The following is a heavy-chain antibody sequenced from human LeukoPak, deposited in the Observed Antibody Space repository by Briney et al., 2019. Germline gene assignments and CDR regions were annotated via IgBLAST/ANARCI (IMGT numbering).Heavy chain of an antibody. V-gene: IGHV1-18*01. J-gene: IGHJ4*02. CDR3: ILLEWLNY. CDR2: ISAYNGNT. D-gene: IGHD3-3*01. CDR1: GYTFSNYG. Sequence: GASVKVSCKASGYTFSNYGISWVRQAPGQGLEWMGWISAYNGNTNYAQKLQGRVTMTTDTSTSTAYMELRSLRSDDTAVYYCILLEWLNYWGQGTLVTVSS.